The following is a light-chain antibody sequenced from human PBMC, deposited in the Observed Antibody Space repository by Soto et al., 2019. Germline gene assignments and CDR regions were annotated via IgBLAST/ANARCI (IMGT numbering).Light chain of an antibody. J-gene: IGKJ1*01. CDR1: QSISSW. CDR2: DAS. CDR3: QQYETFSGT. Sequence: ITCRASQSISSWLAWYQQKLGRAPRLLIYDASALPRGVPSRFSGSGSGTKFTLTIASLQPDDFATYYCQQYETFSGTFGPGTKVDIK. V-gene: IGKV1-5*01.